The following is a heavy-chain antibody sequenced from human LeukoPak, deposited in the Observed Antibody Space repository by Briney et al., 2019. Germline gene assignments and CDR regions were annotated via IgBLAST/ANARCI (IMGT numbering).Heavy chain of an antibody. J-gene: IGHJ4*02. V-gene: IGHV3-30*03. CDR3: ARWKSGTMTYFDD. CDR1: GFTFSSYG. Sequence: GGSLRLSCAASGFTFSSYGMHWVRQAPGKGLEWVAVISYDGSNKYYADSVKGRFTISRDNSKNTLYLQMNSLRAEDTAVYYCARWKSGTMTYFDDWGQGTLVTVSS. D-gene: IGHD3-10*01. CDR2: ISYDGSNK.